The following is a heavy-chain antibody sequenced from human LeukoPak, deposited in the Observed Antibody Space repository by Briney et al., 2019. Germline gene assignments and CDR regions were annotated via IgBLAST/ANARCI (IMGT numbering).Heavy chain of an antibody. J-gene: IGHJ6*03. Sequence: ASVKVSCKASGYIFTRTGINWVRQAPGQGLEWMGWISPYNDNTKYAQKFQGRVTMTRNTSISTAYMELSSLRSEDTAVYYCARDNGGTAMAYYYYYYMDVWGKGTTVTISS. V-gene: IGHV1-18*04. CDR1: GYIFTRTG. CDR3: ARDNGGTAMAYYYYYYMDV. CDR2: ISPYNDNT. D-gene: IGHD5-18*01.